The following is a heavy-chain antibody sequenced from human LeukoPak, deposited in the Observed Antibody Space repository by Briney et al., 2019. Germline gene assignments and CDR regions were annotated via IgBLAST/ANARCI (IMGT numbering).Heavy chain of an antibody. V-gene: IGHV4-4*09. J-gene: IGHJ4*02. CDR3: ARVRTTMIVVES. CDR1: GGSISSYY. D-gene: IGHD3-22*01. CDR2: IYTSGST. Sequence: SETLSLTCTVSGGSISSYYWSWIRQPPGKGLEWIGYIYTSGSTNYNPSLKSRVTISVDTSKNQFSLKLTSVTAADTAVYYCARVRTTMIVVESWGQGTLVTVSP.